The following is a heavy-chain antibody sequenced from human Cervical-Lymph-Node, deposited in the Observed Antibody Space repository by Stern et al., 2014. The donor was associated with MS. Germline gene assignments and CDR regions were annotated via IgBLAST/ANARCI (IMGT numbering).Heavy chain of an antibody. J-gene: IGHJ6*02. V-gene: IGHV2-5*02. Sequence: ESGPTLVKPTQTLTLTCTFSGFSLNTSGEGVAWIRQPPGKALEWLAVIYWDADERYSPSLNSRLTITKDTYKNQVVLTMANMDPVDTGTYYCAHTTVTFDEAYGLDVWGQGTTVTVSS. D-gene: IGHD4-17*01. CDR2: IYWDADE. CDR3: AHTTVTFDEAYGLDV. CDR1: GFSLNTSGEG.